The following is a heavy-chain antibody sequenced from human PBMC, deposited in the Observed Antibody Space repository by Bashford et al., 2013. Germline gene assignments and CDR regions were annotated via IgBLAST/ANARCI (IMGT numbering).Heavy chain of an antibody. Sequence: ASVKVSCKVSGYTLTELSMHWVRQAPGKGLEWMGGFDPEDGETIYAQKFQGRVTMTEDTSTDTAYMELSSLRSEDTAVYYCATAGRDGYNLDYYYGMDVWGQGTTVTVSS. D-gene: IGHD5-24*01. CDR3: ATAGRDGYNLDYYYGMDV. CDR2: FDPEDGET. V-gene: IGHV1-24*01. J-gene: IGHJ6*02. CDR1: GYTLTELS.